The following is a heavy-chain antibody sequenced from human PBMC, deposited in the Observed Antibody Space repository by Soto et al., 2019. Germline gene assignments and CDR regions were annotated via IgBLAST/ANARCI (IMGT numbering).Heavy chain of an antibody. D-gene: IGHD3-16*01. CDR2: VHYSGDT. J-gene: IGHJ4*02. CDR1: GASVGSHAHH. Sequence: QVQLQESGPGLLRPSETLSLTCAVSGASVGSHAHHWSWIRQTPGKGLEWIAYVHYSGDTKSNPSLQSRVAISMEKSRNLSSLWLSSVTAADTAIYYCVTEYYQTDDYHKIDWGQGTLVTVSS. V-gene: IGHV4-61*08. CDR3: VTEYYQTDDYHKID.